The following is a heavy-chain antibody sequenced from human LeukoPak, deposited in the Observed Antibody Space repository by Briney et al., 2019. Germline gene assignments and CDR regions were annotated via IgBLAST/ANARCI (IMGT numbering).Heavy chain of an antibody. Sequence: ASVKVSCKASGYTFTSDYIHWVRQAPGQGLEWMGIISPSGIATSYAQKFRGRVTMTRDTSTNTVYMELSSLRSEDTAVYYCASGSYDNSGYRRYNWFDPWGQGTLVTVSS. V-gene: IGHV1-46*01. D-gene: IGHD3-22*01. CDR2: ISPSGIAT. CDR3: ASGSYDNSGYRRYNWFDP. CDR1: GYTFTSDY. J-gene: IGHJ5*02.